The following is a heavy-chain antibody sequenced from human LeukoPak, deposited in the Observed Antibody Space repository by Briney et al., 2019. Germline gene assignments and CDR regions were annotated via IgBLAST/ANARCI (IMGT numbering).Heavy chain of an antibody. CDR3: AKPIDCSSTICTGPMDV. CDR2: IDHIGRT. D-gene: IGHD2-2*01. J-gene: IGHJ6*04. Sequence: SETLSLTCAVYGESLQRFYWSWIRQPPGKGPEWIGEIDHIGRTKYNPSLKSRLTISIDTSKNQFSLRLGSLTAADTAVYYCAKPIDCSSTICTGPMDVWGKGTTVTVSA. CDR1: GESLQRFY. V-gene: IGHV4-34*01.